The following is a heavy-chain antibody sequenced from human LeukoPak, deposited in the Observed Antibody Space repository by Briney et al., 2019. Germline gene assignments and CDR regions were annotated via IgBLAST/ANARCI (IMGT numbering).Heavy chain of an antibody. CDR2: ISGSGGST. D-gene: IGHD2-15*01. Sequence: QSGGSLRLSCAASGFTFSSFAMSWVRQAPGKGLEWVSGISGSGGSTYYVDSVKGRFTISRDNSKNTLYLQMNSLRAEDTAVYYCARAVTEGYCSGGSCYRYWGQGTLVTVSS. CDR1: GFTFSSFA. J-gene: IGHJ4*02. V-gene: IGHV3-23*01. CDR3: ARAVTEGYCSGGSCYRY.